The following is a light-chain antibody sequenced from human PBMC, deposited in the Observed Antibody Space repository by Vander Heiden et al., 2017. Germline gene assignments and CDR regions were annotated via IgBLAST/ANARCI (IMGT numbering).Light chain of an antibody. CDR3: QQYYSTPYT. V-gene: IGKV4-1*01. J-gene: IGKJ2*01. CDR2: GAS. Sequence: PLCVSATIDGRASLSVLYSSSNKSYLAWYQQKPGQAPKLLIYGASTLESGVPERFSGSGSGTDFTLTISSLQAEDVAAYYCQQYYSTPYTFGRGTKLEIK. CDR1: LSVLYSSSNKSY.